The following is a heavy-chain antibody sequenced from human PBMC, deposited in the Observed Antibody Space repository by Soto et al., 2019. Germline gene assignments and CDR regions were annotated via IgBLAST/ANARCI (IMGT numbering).Heavy chain of an antibody. J-gene: IGHJ6*03. V-gene: IGHV1-8*01. Sequence: ASVKVSCKASGYTFTSYDTNWVRQATGQGLEWMGWMNPNSGNTGYAQKFQGRVTMTRNTSISTAYMELSSLRSEDTAVYYCARATALGHYYYCYMDVWGKGTTVTVSS. CDR3: ARATALGHYYYCYMDV. CDR1: GYTFTSYD. D-gene: IGHD3-16*01. CDR2: MNPNSGNT.